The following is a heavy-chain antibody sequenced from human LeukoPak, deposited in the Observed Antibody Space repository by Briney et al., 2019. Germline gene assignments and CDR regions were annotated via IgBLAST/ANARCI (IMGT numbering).Heavy chain of an antibody. Sequence: VWLSRINSDGSSTSYADSVKGRLTISTDNAKKTLYLQMNSLRAEDTAVYYCARETGKRGMDVWGQGTTVTVSS. CDR3: ARETGKRGMDV. V-gene: IGHV3-74*01. CDR2: INSDGSST. D-gene: IGHD1-1*01. J-gene: IGHJ6*02.